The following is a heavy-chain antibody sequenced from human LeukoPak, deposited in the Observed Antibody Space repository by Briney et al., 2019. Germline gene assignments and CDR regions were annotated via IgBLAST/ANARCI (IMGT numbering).Heavy chain of an antibody. CDR2: INPNSGGT. J-gene: IGHJ4*02. CDR1: GYTFTGYY. D-gene: IGHD3-16*01. V-gene: IGHV1-2*06. Sequence: ASVKVSCKASGYTFTGYYMHWVRQAPGQGLEWMGRINPNSGGTNYAQKFQGKVTMTRDKSISTAYMEVSRLRSDDTAVYYCAKSRRRGSYGIGYWGQGTLVTVSS. CDR3: AKSRRRGSYGIGY.